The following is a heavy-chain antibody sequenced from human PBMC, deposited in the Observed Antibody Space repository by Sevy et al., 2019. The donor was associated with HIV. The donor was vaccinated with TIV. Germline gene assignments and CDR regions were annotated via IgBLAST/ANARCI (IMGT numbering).Heavy chain of an antibody. Sequence: GGSLRLSCTSSGVTFSNYAMTWVRQTPGKGLEWVSSISHTGKDTYFADSVKGRFTISRDNSENTLYLQMKSLRGEDTALYYCAGRKVGDFEGWSGSVRGPWAGGPLFDYWGQGTLVTVSS. J-gene: IGHJ4*02. CDR3: AGRKVGDFEGWSGSVRGPWAGGPLFDY. V-gene: IGHV3-23*01. CDR2: ISHTGKDT. CDR1: GVTFSNYA. D-gene: IGHD3-3*01.